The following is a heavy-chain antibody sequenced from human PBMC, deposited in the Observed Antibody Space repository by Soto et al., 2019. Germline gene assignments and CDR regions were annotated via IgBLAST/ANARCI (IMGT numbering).Heavy chain of an antibody. Sequence: SETLSLTCDVSCDSLSSGNFYWSWIRQPPGGTLEWIGYISYSGNTNYNPSLKSRLVISMEKSRNQFSLSLASVSAADTAVYYCGRDSHYARIFLWGQGTLVTVSS. CDR3: GRDSHYARIFL. CDR2: ISYSGNT. J-gene: IGHJ4*02. V-gene: IGHV4-61*01. D-gene: IGHD2-2*01. CDR1: CDSLSSGNFY.